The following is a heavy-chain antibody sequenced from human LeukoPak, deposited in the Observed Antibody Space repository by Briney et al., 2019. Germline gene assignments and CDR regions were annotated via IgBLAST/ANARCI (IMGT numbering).Heavy chain of an antibody. Sequence: PGGSLRLSCAASGFTFSSYSMNWVRQAPGKGLEWVSSISSSSSYIYYADSVKDRFTISRDNAKNSLYLQMNSLRAEDTAVYYCARENGWAVRGVIRAFDIRGQGTMVTVSS. CDR2: ISSSSSYI. V-gene: IGHV3-21*01. D-gene: IGHD3-10*01. CDR3: ARENGWAVRGVIRAFDI. J-gene: IGHJ3*02. CDR1: GFTFSSYS.